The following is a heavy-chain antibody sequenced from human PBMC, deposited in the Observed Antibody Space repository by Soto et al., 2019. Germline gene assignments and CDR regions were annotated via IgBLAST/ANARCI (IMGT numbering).Heavy chain of an antibody. V-gene: IGHV1-69*13. CDR2: IIPIFGTA. D-gene: IGHD1-26*01. Sequence: SVKVSCKASGGTFSSYAISWVRQAPGQGLEWMGGIIPIFGTANYAQKFQGRVTITADESTSTAYMELSSLRSEDTAVYYCARDRMGATRGSFDYWGQGTLVTVSS. CDR1: GGTFSSYA. J-gene: IGHJ4*02. CDR3: ARDRMGATRGSFDY.